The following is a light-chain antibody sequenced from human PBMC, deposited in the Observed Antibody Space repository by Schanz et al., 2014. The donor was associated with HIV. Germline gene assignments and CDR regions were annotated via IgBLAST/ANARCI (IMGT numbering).Light chain of an antibody. V-gene: IGLV2-23*02. Sequence: QSALTQPASVSGSPGQSITISCTGTRNDVGTYNLVSWYQQHPGKAPQLMIYEVTKRPSGVSDRFSGSKSDNTASLTISGLQADDEADYYCQSYDSSLREVFGGGTKLTVL. J-gene: IGLJ3*02. CDR1: RNDVGTYNL. CDR3: QSYDSSLREV. CDR2: EVT.